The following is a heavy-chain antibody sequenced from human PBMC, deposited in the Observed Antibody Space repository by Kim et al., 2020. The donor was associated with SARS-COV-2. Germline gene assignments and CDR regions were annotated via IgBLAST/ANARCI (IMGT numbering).Heavy chain of an antibody. D-gene: IGHD6-19*01. CDR3: ARDLRSGWYYFDS. Sequence: YNPSLKSRVTISLDTANNQFSLKLTSVTAADTAVYYCARDLRSGWYYFDSWGPGTLVTVSS. J-gene: IGHJ4*02. V-gene: IGHV4-59*01.